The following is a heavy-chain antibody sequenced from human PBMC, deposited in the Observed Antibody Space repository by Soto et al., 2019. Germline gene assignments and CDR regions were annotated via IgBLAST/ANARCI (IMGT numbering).Heavy chain of an antibody. V-gene: IGHV4-59*08. CDR2: IYYSGNT. CDR3: ARHDRSGWYLDH. Sequence: SETLSLTCAVSGGSISSYYWNWIRQPPGKGLEWIGYIYYSGNTNYNPSLKSRVTISLDTSKNQISLNLRSVTAADTAVYYCARHDRSGWYLDHWGQGTLVTVSS. D-gene: IGHD6-19*01. J-gene: IGHJ4*02. CDR1: GGSISSYY.